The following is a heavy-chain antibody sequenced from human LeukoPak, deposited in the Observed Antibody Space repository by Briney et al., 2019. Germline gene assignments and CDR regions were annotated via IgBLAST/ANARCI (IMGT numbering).Heavy chain of an antibody. CDR3: ARASVTTAVPADWFDP. CDR1: GYTFTSYD. Sequence: AASVKVSCKASGYTFTSYDINWVRQATGQGLEWMGWMNPNSGNTGYAQKFQGRLTMTRDTSINTAYMELSSLTSEDTGLYYCARASVTTAVPADWFDPWGQGTLVTVSS. D-gene: IGHD1-1*01. J-gene: IGHJ5*02. V-gene: IGHV1-8*01. CDR2: MNPNSGNT.